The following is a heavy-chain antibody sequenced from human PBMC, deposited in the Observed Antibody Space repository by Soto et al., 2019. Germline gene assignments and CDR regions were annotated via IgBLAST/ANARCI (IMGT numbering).Heavy chain of an antibody. CDR1: GGSFSGYY. V-gene: IGHV4-34*01. CDR2: INHSGST. Sequence: SETLSLTCAVYGGSFSGYYWSWIRQPPGKGLEWIGEINHSGSTNYNPSLKSRVTISVDTSKNQFSLKLSSVTAADTAVYYCARRPLLRYFDWLLFGAWFDPWGQGTLVTVS. CDR3: ARRPLLRYFDWLLFGAWFDP. J-gene: IGHJ5*02. D-gene: IGHD3-9*01.